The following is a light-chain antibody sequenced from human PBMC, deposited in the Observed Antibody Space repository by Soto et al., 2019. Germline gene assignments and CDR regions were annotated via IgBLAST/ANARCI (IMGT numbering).Light chain of an antibody. CDR1: QNVSSN. Sequence: EIVMTQSPATLSVSPGERATLSCRASQNVSSNLAWYQQKPGQAPRLLIYGASTRATGIPARFSGSGSGTEFTLTISSLQSEDFAVYYCQQYNNWPPMYTFGQGTKLDIK. CDR2: GAS. V-gene: IGKV3-15*01. CDR3: QQYNNWPPMYT. J-gene: IGKJ2*01.